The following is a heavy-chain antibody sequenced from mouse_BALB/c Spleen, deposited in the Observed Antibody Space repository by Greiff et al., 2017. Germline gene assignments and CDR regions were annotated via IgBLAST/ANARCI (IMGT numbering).Heavy chain of an antibody. CDR3: ARHALTLGLLDY. D-gene: IGHD4-1*01. CDR2: ISSGGGST. CDR1: GFAFSSYD. J-gene: IGHJ2*01. Sequence: DVMLVESGGGLVKPGGSLKLSCAASGFAFSSYDMSWVRQTPEKRLEWVAYISSGGGSTYYPDTVKGRFTISRDNAKNTLYLQMSSLKSEDTAMYYCARHALTLGLLDYWGQGTTLTVSS. V-gene: IGHV5-12-1*01.